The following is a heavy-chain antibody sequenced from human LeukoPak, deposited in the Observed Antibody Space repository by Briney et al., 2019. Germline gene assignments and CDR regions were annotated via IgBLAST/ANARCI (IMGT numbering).Heavy chain of an antibody. D-gene: IGHD3-22*01. Sequence: GGSLRLSCAASGFTFSSYEMNWVRQAPGKGLEWVSATSRSGGSTFYADSVKGRFTISRDNSKNTLYLQMNSLTAEDTAVYYCARVDPISGYRNWFDPWGQGTLVTVSS. CDR1: GFTFSSYE. CDR3: ARVDPISGYRNWFDP. J-gene: IGHJ5*02. V-gene: IGHV3-23*01. CDR2: TSRSGGST.